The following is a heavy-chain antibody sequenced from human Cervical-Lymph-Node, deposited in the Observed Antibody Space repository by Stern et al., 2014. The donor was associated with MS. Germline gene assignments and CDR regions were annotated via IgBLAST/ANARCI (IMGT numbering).Heavy chain of an antibody. CDR2: IDWDDDK. J-gene: IGHJ5*02. CDR1: GFSLSTSGMC. D-gene: IGHD1-20*01. CDR3: ARTLITGTTTGWFDP. Sequence: QITLKESGPTLVKPTETLRLTCTFSGFSLSTSGMCVSWIRQPPVKALEWLALIDWDDDKYYSTSLKTRLTISKDTSKNQVVLTMTNMDPVDTATYYCARTLITGTTTGWFDPWGQGTLVTVSS. V-gene: IGHV2-70*12.